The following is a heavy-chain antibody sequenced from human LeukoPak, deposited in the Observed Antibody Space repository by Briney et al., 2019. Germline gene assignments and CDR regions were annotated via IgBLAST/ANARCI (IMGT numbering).Heavy chain of an antibody. CDR1: GYSFTSYW. V-gene: IGHV5-51*01. J-gene: IGHJ4*02. D-gene: IGHD6-13*01. CDR2: IYPGNSDN. CDR3: ARHAAAIAALGCFDS. Sequence: GESLKISCKGSGYSFTSYWIGWVRQMPGKGLEWMGIIYPGNSDNRYSPSFQGQFTISADKSISTAYLQWSSLKASEPAIFYCARHAAAIAALGCFDSWGQGTLVTLSS.